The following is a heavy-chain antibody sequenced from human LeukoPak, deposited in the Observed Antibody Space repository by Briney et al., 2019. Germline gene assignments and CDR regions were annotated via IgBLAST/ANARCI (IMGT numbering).Heavy chain of an antibody. CDR2: ISGSTGNT. D-gene: IGHD3-9*01. CDR1: GYTFTSYG. Sequence: GASVKVSCKTSGYTFTSYGISWVRQAPGQGLEWMGWISGSTGNTKYAQRLLGRVTMTTDTSTSTAYMELRSLRSDDTAVYYCARCLLTGYSIYWGQGTLVTVSS. CDR3: ARCLLTGYSIY. V-gene: IGHV1-18*01. J-gene: IGHJ4*02.